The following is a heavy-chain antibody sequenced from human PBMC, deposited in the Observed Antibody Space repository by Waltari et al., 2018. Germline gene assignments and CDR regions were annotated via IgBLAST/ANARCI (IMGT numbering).Heavy chain of an antibody. Sequence: QVQLQESGPRLVKPSETLSLTCTVSGGSVRDGIYYWAWIRQPPGKGLEWIGSVYSSGCPHYKSPLKSRVTMSVDMSKNQFSLRLTSVTAADTATYYCVRQSYGSGTYEFDFWGQGALVTVSS. CDR1: GGSVRDGIYY. V-gene: IGHV4-39*01. J-gene: IGHJ4*02. D-gene: IGHD3-10*01. CDR3: VRQSYGSGTYEFDF. CDR2: VYSSGCP.